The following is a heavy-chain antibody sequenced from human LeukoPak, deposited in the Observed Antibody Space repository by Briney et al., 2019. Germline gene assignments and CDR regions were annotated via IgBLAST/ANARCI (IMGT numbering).Heavy chain of an antibody. CDR3: ARGSGWYLY. CDR2: IYSSGST. D-gene: IGHD6-19*01. CDR1: GGSIRSYD. Sequence: SETLSLTCTVSGGSIRSYDWSWVRQPAGKGLEWIGRIYSSGSTNYNPSLNSRVTMSVDTSKNQVSLKLTSVIAADTAVYYCARGSGWYLYWGQGALVTVSS. J-gene: IGHJ4*02. V-gene: IGHV4-4*07.